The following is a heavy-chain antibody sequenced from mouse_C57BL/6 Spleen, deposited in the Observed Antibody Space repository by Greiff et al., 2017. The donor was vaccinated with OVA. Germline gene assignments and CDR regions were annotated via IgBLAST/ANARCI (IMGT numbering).Heavy chain of an antibody. V-gene: IGHV14-4*01. J-gene: IGHJ2*01. CDR2: IVPENGDT. D-gene: IGHD1-1*01. CDR3: TTRYYGPDY. Sequence: VQLQQSGAELARPGASVKLSCTASGFNIKDDYMHWVKQRPEQGLEWIGWIVPENGDTEYASKFQGKATITADTSSNTAYLQLSSLTSEETAVYYCTTRYYGPDYWGQGTTLTVSS. CDR1: GFNIKDDY.